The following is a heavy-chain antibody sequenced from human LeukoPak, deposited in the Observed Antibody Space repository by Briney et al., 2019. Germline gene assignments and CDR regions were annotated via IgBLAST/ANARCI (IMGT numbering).Heavy chain of an antibody. D-gene: IGHD3-22*01. J-gene: IGHJ5*02. CDR2: ISAYNGNT. CDR1: GYTFTSYG. V-gene: IGHV1-18*01. CDR3: ARGRKYYYDSSGSNWFDP. Sequence: ASVTVSCKASGYTFTSYGISWVRQAPGQGLEWMGWISAYNGNTNYAQKLQGRVTMTTDTSTSTAYMELRSLRSDDTAVYYCARGRKYYYDSSGSNWFDPWGQGTLVTVSS.